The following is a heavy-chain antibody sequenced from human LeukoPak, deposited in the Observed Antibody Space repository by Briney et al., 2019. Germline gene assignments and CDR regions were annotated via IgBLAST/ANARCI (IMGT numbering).Heavy chain of an antibody. J-gene: IGHJ4*02. D-gene: IGHD6-13*01. CDR3: ARRFSAAAGPFDY. CDR1: GFTFTNNF. CDR2: ISYDGSNK. Sequence: GGSLRLSCAASGFTFTNNFMSWVRQAPGKGLEGVAVISYDGSNKYYADSVKGRFTISRDNSKNTLYLQMNSLRAEDTAVYYCARRFSAAAGPFDYWGQGTLVTVSS. V-gene: IGHV3-30*03.